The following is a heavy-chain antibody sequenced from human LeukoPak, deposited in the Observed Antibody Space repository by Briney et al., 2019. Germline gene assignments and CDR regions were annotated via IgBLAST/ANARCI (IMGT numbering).Heavy chain of an antibody. CDR1: GYTFTSYD. V-gene: IGHV1-46*01. CDR2: INPSGGST. Sequence: ASVKVSCKASGYTFTSYDINWVRQATGQGLEWMGIINPSGGSTSYAQKFQGRVTMTRDTSTSTVYMELSSLRSEDTAVYYCARDGPGATAGWFDPWGQGTLVTVSS. CDR3: ARDGPGATAGWFDP. J-gene: IGHJ5*02. D-gene: IGHD5-12*01.